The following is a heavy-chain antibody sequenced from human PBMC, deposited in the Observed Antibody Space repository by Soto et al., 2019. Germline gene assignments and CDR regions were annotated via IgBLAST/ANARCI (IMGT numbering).Heavy chain of an antibody. CDR3: AKGDFGVVIIAASLGFDY. CDR1: GFTFDDYA. D-gene: IGHD3-3*01. V-gene: IGHV3-23*01. CDR2: ISGSSHST. Sequence: GGSLRLSCAASGFTFDDYAMHWVRQAPGKGLEWVSTISGSSHSTYYADSVKGRFTISRDNSKNTLYLQMNSVRAEDTAVYYCAKGDFGVVIIAASLGFDYWGQGTLVTVSS. J-gene: IGHJ4*02.